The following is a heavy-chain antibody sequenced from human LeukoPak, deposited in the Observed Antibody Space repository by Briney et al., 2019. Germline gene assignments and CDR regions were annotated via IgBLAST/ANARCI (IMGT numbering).Heavy chain of an antibody. D-gene: IGHD2-2*02. CDR1: GGTFSSYA. CDR2: IIPIFGTA. Sequence: SVKVSCKASGGTFSSYAISWVRQAPGQGLEWMGGIIPIFGTANYAQKFQGRVTITADESTSTAYMELSGLRSEDTAVYYCARDCSSTSCYIEDYYYYYGMDVWGQGTTVTVSS. V-gene: IGHV1-69*13. CDR3: ARDCSSTSCYIEDYYYYYGMDV. J-gene: IGHJ6*02.